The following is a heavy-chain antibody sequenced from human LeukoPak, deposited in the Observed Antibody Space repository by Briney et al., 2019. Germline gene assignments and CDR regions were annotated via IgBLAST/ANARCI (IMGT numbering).Heavy chain of an antibody. CDR2: IKQDGSEK. V-gene: IGHV3-7*01. J-gene: IGHJ5*02. CDR1: GFTFRSYW. Sequence: GGSLRLSCAASGFTFRSYWMSWVRQAPGKGLEWVANIKQDGSEKYYVDSVKGRFTISRDNAENSMHLQMNSLRVEDTAVYFCARGGYNYAWFDPWGQGTLVTVSS. D-gene: IGHD5-18*01. CDR3: ARGGYNYAWFDP.